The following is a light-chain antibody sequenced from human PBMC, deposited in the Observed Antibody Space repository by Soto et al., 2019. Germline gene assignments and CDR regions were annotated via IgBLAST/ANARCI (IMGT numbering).Light chain of an antibody. CDR2: GAS. V-gene: IGKV3-20*01. CDR1: QSVSSSY. Sequence: EIVLTQSPGTLSLSPGERATLSCRASQSVSSSYLAWYQQKPGQAPRLLIYGASSRATGIPDRFSGSGSGTDFTLTLSRLEPEDFAVYYCQQYGSSPQWTFGQGTKLEIK. CDR3: QQYGSSPQWT. J-gene: IGKJ2*02.